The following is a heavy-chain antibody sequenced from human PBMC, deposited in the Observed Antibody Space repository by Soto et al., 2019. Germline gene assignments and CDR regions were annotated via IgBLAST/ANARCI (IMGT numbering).Heavy chain of an antibody. CDR1: GDSFTSYW. J-gene: IGHJ6*02. V-gene: IGHV5-10-1*01. CDR2: IYPSDSYT. CDR3: ARRAGTAEVVGMDV. Sequence: GEALKISYKGSGDSFTSYWISWVRQIPGKVLDCRGRIYPSDSYTNYSPSFQGHVTISADKSISTAYLQWSRLKASDNAMYYCARRAGTAEVVGMDVWGQGNTVTVSS. D-gene: IGHD6-13*01.